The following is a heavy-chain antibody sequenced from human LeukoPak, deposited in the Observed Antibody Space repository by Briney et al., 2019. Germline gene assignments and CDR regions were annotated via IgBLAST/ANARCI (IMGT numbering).Heavy chain of an antibody. Sequence: PGGSLRLSCAASGFTFNKYAMSWVRQAPEKGLEWVSVIYISGDTYYADSVKGRFTISRDNSKNTLYLQMNSLRADDTAVYYCARAPERGGHSSSPDYWGQGTLVTVSS. J-gene: IGHJ4*02. CDR1: GFTFNKYA. CDR3: ARAPERGGHSSSPDY. CDR2: IYISGDT. V-gene: IGHV3-23*05. D-gene: IGHD6-6*01.